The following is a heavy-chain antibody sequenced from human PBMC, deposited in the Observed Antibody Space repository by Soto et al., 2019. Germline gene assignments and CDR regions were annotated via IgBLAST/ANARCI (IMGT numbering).Heavy chain of an antibody. CDR1: GFTFSSYS. J-gene: IGHJ4*02. V-gene: IGHV3-48*02. CDR3: ARVDGGWSRAYYFDY. Sequence: GGSLRLSCAASGFTFSSYSMNWVRQAPGKGLEWVSYISSSSSTIYYADSVKGRFTISRDNAKNSLYLQMNSLRDEDTAVYYCARVDGGWSRAYYFDYWGQGTLVTVSS. CDR2: ISSSSSTI. D-gene: IGHD2-15*01.